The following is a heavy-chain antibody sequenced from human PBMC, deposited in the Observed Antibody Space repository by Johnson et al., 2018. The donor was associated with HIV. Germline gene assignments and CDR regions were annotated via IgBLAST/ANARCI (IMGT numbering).Heavy chain of an antibody. Sequence: VQLVESGGDLVQPGGSLRLSCAASGFTVSSNYMSWVRQAPGKGLEWVSVIYSGGSTYYADSVKGRFTISRDNSNNTLYLQMNSMGAEDTAVYYCAKNGARGDAFDIWGQGTMVTVSS. CDR1: GFTVSSNY. CDR2: IYSGGST. V-gene: IGHV3-66*01. J-gene: IGHJ3*02. D-gene: IGHD2-8*01. CDR3: AKNGARGDAFDI.